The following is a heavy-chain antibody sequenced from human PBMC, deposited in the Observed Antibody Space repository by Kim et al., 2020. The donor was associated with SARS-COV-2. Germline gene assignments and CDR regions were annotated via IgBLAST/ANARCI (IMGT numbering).Heavy chain of an antibody. CDR3: VKDGPSWFGATSFDY. J-gene: IGHJ4*02. Sequence: GGSLRLSCSASGFTFSSYAMHWVRQAPGKGLEYVSAISSNGGSTYYADSVKGRFTISRDNSKNTLYLQMSSLRAEDTAVYYCVKDGPSWFGATSFDYWGQGTLVTVSS. D-gene: IGHD3-10*01. CDR1: GFTFSSYA. V-gene: IGHV3-64D*09. CDR2: ISSNGGST.